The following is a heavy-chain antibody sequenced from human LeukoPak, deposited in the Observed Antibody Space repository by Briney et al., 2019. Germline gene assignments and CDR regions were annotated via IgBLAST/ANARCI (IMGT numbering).Heavy chain of an antibody. CDR2: INSDGTTI. CDR1: GFTFSTSW. CDR3: ARSSGSYRPMGY. V-gene: IGHV3-74*01. J-gene: IGHJ4*02. D-gene: IGHD3-22*01. Sequence: GGSLRLSCAASGFTFSTSWMHWVRQAPGKGLVWVSRINSDGTTIDYADSVKGRFTISRDNAKNSLYLQMNSLRAEDTAVYYCARSSGSYRPMGYWGQGTLVTVSS.